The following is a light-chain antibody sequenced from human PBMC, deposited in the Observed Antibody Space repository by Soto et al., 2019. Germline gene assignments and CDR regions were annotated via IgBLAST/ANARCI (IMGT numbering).Light chain of an antibody. J-gene: IGKJ2*01. V-gene: IGKV3-15*01. CDR3: QHYKNWPALYT. CDR2: GAS. Sequence: EIVMTESPATLSVSPGERATLSCRASQSVSSNLAWYQQKPGQAPRLLIYGASTRATGIPARFSGSGSGTEFTLTISSLQSEDFAVYYCQHYKNWPALYTFGQGTKLEIK. CDR1: QSVSSN.